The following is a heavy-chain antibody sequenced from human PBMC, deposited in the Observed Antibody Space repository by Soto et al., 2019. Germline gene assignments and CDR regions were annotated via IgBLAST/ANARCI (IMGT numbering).Heavy chain of an antibody. J-gene: IGHJ4*02. V-gene: IGHV3-30*18. CDR3: AKDRVAAFDS. D-gene: IGHD2-15*01. Sequence: QVQLVESGGGVVQPGRSLRLSCAASGFTFSSYGMHWVRQAPGKGLEWVAVISYDGSNKYYADSVKGRFTISRDNSKNTLYLQMNSPRAEDTAVYYCAKDRVAAFDSWGQGTLVTVSS. CDR1: GFTFSSYG. CDR2: ISYDGSNK.